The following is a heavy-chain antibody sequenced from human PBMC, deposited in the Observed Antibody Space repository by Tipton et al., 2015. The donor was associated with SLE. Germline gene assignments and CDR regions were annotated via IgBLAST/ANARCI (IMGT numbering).Heavy chain of an antibody. CDR2: ISSNGGST. V-gene: IGHV3-64*01. CDR1: GFTFSSYA. J-gene: IGHJ2*01. D-gene: IGHD3-22*01. Sequence: SLRLSCAASGFTFSSYAMHWVRQAPGKGLEYVSAISSNGGSTYYANSVKGRFTISRDNSKNTLYLQMNSLRAEDTAVYYCARGASVFVVVIPHEDWYFDLWGRGTLVTVSS. CDR3: ARGASVFVVVIPHEDWYFDL.